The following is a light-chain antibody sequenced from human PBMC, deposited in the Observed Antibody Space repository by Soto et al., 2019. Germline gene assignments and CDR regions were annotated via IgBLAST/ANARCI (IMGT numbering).Light chain of an antibody. Sequence: DIQMTQSPSTLSASVGDRVTITCRASQSISSWLAWYQQKPGKAPKLLIYDASSLESGVPSRFSGSGSGTEFTLTLSSLQPDDFAAYYCQQYNSYSATFGQGTQLEIK. CDR3: QQYNSYSAT. J-gene: IGKJ2*01. V-gene: IGKV1-5*01. CDR1: QSISSW. CDR2: DAS.